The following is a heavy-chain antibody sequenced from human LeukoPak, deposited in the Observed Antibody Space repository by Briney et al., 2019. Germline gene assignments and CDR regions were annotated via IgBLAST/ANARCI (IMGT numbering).Heavy chain of an antibody. V-gene: IGHV1-46*01. Sequence: ASVKVSCKASGYTFTSYYMHWVRQAPGQGLGWMGIINPSGGSTSYAQKFQGRVTMTRDMSTSTVYMELSSLRSGDTAVYYCARDRNWFDPWGQGTLVTVSS. CDR1: GYTFTSYY. J-gene: IGHJ5*02. CDR3: ARDRNWFDP. CDR2: INPSGGST.